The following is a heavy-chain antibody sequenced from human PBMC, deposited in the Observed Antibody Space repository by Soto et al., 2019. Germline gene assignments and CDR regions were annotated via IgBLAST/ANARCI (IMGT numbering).Heavy chain of an antibody. CDR2: IYHSGST. J-gene: IGHJ4*01. V-gene: IGHV4-30-2*01. CDR3: ASDEGEAHGY. CDR1: GGSISRGGYS. D-gene: IGHD1-26*01. Sequence: LSLTCAVSGGSISRGGYSWSWILQPPGKGLEWIGYIYHSGSTYYNPSLKSRVTILVGRSKNQFSLKLSSVTAADTTVYYCASDEGEAHGYCGQGTLVTVS.